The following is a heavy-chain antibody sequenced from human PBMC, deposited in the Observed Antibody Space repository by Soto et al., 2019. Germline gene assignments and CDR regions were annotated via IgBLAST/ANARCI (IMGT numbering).Heavy chain of an antibody. J-gene: IGHJ4*02. CDR3: ARDRFQWFGESVGY. Sequence: QVQLVESGGGVVQPGRSLRLSCAASGFTFSSYAMHWVRQAPGKGLEWVAVISYDGSNKYYADSVKGRFTISRDNSKNTLYLQMNSLRAEDTAVYYCARDRFQWFGESVGYWGQGTLVTVSS. CDR1: GFTFSSYA. V-gene: IGHV3-30-3*01. D-gene: IGHD3-10*01. CDR2: ISYDGSNK.